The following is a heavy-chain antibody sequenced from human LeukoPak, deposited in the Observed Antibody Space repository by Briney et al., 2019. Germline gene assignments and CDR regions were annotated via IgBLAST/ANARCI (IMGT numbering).Heavy chain of an antibody. Sequence: GGSLRLSCAASGFTFRSYGMSWVRQASGKGLEWVSAITDNGGNTKYSDPVKGRFTISRDNSKNTLYLQMNSLRAEDTAVYYCAKDQSAGYYYGMDVWGQGTTVTVSS. CDR2: ITDNGGNT. V-gene: IGHV3-23*01. CDR1: GFTFRSYG. J-gene: IGHJ6*02. CDR3: AKDQSAGYYYGMDV.